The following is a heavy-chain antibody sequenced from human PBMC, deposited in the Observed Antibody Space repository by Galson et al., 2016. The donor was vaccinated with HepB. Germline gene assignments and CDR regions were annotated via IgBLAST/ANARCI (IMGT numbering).Heavy chain of an antibody. Sequence: QSGAEVKKPGESLKISCKGSGSSFISYWIAWVRQKPGKGLEWMGMVYGADSESRYSPSFQGQVSISADKSITTAYLQWSSLKASDTAMYYCATLYWNADDYNGMDVWGQGTTVTVSS. CDR3: ATLYWNADDYNGMDV. V-gene: IGHV5-51*01. CDR2: VYGADSES. J-gene: IGHJ6*02. CDR1: GSSFISYW. D-gene: IGHD1-1*01.